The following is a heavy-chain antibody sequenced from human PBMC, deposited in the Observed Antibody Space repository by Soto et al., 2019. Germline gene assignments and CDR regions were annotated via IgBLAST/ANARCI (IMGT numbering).Heavy chain of an antibody. CDR2: IVVGSGNT. Sequence: ASVKVSCKASGFTFTSSAMQWVRQARGQRLEWIGWIVVGSGNTNYAQKFQERVTITRDMSTSTAYMELSSLRSEDTAVYYCAADSDDFWSGYYAFDIWGQGTMVTVS. CDR3: AADSDDFWSGYYAFDI. J-gene: IGHJ3*02. D-gene: IGHD3-3*01. V-gene: IGHV1-58*02. CDR1: GFTFTSSA.